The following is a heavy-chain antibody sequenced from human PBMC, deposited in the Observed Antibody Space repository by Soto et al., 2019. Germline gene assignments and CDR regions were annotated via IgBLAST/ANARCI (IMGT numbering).Heavy chain of an antibody. Sequence: GGSLRLSCAASGFTVSSNYMSWVRQAPGKGLEWVSVIYSGGSTYYADSVKGRFTISRDNSKNTLYLQMNSLRAEDTAVYYCARLVNWNYIDYWGQGTLVTVSS. CDR3: ARLVNWNYIDY. CDR1: GFTVSSNY. CDR2: IYSGGST. D-gene: IGHD1-20*01. J-gene: IGHJ4*02. V-gene: IGHV3-66*01.